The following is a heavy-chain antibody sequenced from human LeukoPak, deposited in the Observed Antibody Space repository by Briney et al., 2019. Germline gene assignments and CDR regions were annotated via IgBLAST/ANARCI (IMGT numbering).Heavy chain of an antibody. CDR1: GFTFSSYG. Sequence: GGSLRLSCAASGFTFSSYGMHWVRQAPGKGLEWVAVISYDGSNKYYADSVKGRFTISRDNSKNTLYLQMNSLRAEDTAVYYCAKDPTWVAAQDYFDYWGQGTLVTVSS. CDR2: ISYDGSNK. V-gene: IGHV3-30*18. J-gene: IGHJ4*02. CDR3: AKDPTWVAAQDYFDY. D-gene: IGHD2-15*01.